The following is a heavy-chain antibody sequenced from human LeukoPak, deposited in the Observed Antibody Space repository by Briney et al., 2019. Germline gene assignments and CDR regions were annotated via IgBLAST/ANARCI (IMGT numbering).Heavy chain of an antibody. D-gene: IGHD5-18*01. CDR3: ARGGTAMVLLTPYYYYCYGMDV. V-gene: IGHV4-34*01. CDR1: GESLSNYY. Sequence: SETLSLTCFVYGESLSNYYWSWIRQSPGKGLEWIGQINQSGSTMYNPSLKSRVTLSVDRSKDQFSLKLSSVTAADTAVYYCARGGTAMVLLTPYYYYCYGMDVWGQGTTVTVSS. CDR2: INQSGST. J-gene: IGHJ6*02.